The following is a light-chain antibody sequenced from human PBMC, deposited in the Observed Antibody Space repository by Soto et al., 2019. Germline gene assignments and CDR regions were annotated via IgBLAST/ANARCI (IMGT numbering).Light chain of an antibody. V-gene: IGKV1-5*01. CDR1: QSIVYW. CDR2: HAS. CDR3: QQYDTYPWT. Sequence: DIQMTQSPSTLSASVGDRVTITCRASQSIVYWMAWYQQKPGKAPKVLIYHASNLESGVPSTFSGSGSGTDFTLTISSLHPDDFATYYCQQYDTYPWTFGQGTRVDI. J-gene: IGKJ1*01.